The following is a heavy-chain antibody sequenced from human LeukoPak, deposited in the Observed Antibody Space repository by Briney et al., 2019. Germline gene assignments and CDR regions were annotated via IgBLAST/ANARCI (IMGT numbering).Heavy chain of an antibody. Sequence: SETLSLTCTVSGVSISGNYWSWIRQPPGKGLEWIGYIFYTGSTNYNPSLQSRVTILLDTSKNQFSLKLSSVTAADTAVYYCARHRSGWLQSSFDYWGQGTLVTVSS. CDR3: ARHRSGWLQSSFDY. V-gene: IGHV4-59*08. CDR1: GVSISGNY. D-gene: IGHD5-24*01. J-gene: IGHJ4*02. CDR2: IFYTGST.